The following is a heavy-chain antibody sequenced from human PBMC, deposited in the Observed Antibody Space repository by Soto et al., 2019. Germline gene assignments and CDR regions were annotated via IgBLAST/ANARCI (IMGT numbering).Heavy chain of an antibody. J-gene: IGHJ5*02. CDR1: GASISGFY. CDR2: IYATGTT. V-gene: IGHV4-4*07. Sequence: SETLSLTCTVSGASISGFYCSWIRKSAGKGLEWIGRIYATGTTDYNPSLKSRVMMSVDTSKKQFSLKLRSVTAADTAVYYCVRDGTKTLRDWFDPWGQGISVTAPQ. D-gene: IGHD1-1*01. CDR3: VRDGTKTLRDWFDP.